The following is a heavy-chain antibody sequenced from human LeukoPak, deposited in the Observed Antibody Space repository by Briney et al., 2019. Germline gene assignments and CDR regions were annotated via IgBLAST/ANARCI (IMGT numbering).Heavy chain of an antibody. CDR3: AKPYYDSSGYYPYFDY. CDR1: GFTFSSYG. V-gene: IGHV3-30*02. Sequence: PGGSLRLSCAASGFTFSSYGMHWVRQAPGKGLEWVAFIRYDGSNKYYADSVKGRFTISRDNSKNTLYLQMNSLRAEDTAVYYCAKPYYDSSGYYPYFDYWGQGTLVTVSS. J-gene: IGHJ4*02. D-gene: IGHD3-22*01. CDR2: IRYDGSNK.